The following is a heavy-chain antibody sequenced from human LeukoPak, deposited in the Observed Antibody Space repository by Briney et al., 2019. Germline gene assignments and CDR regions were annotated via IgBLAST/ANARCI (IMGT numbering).Heavy chain of an antibody. CDR3: ANYCSGGSCYLSRFDY. V-gene: IGHV3-23*01. J-gene: IGHJ4*02. Sequence: PGGSLRLSCAASGFTFSSHAMSWVRQAPGKGLEWVSAISGSGGSTYYADSVKGRFTISRDNSKNTLYLQMNSLRAEDTAVYYCANYCSGGSCYLSRFDYWGQGTLVTVSS. D-gene: IGHD2-15*01. CDR1: GFTFSSHA. CDR2: ISGSGGST.